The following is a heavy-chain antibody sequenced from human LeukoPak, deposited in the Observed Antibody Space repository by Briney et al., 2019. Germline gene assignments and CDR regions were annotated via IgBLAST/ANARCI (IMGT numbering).Heavy chain of an antibody. J-gene: IGHJ4*02. Sequence: SETLSLTCTVSGYSISSGYYWGWIRQPPGKGLEWIGSIYHSGSTYYNPSLKSRVTISVDTSKNQFSLKLSSVTAADTAVYYCEVWLAGYFDYWGQGTLVTVSS. CDR1: GYSISSGYY. CDR2: IYHSGST. CDR3: EVWLAGYFDY. D-gene: IGHD3-16*01. V-gene: IGHV4-38-2*02.